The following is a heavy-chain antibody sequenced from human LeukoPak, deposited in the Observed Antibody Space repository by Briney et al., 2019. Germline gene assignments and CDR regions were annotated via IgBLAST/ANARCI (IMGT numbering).Heavy chain of an antibody. D-gene: IGHD3-22*01. J-gene: IGHJ4*02. V-gene: IGHV4-39*01. CDR2: IYYSGRT. CDR1: GGSISSSSYY. CDR3: ARYHDSSYY. Sequence: SETLSLTCTVSGGSISSSSYYWGWIRQPPGKGLEWIGSIYYSGRTYYNPSLKSRVTISVDTSKNQFSLNLRFVTAADTAVYYCARYHDSSYYWGQGTLVTVSS.